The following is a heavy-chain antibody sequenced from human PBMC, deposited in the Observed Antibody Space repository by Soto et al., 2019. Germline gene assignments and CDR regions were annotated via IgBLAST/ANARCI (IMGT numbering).Heavy chain of an antibody. CDR1: GGTFSSYA. Sequence: QVQLVQSGAEVKKPGSSVKVSCKASGGTFSSYAISWVRQAPGQGLEWMGGIIPIFGTANYAQKFQGRVTTTADESTSTAYMELSSLRSEDTAVYYCARETEQWLGTYYFDYWGQGTLVTVSS. D-gene: IGHD6-19*01. CDR3: ARETEQWLGTYYFDY. J-gene: IGHJ4*02. V-gene: IGHV1-69*01. CDR2: IIPIFGTA.